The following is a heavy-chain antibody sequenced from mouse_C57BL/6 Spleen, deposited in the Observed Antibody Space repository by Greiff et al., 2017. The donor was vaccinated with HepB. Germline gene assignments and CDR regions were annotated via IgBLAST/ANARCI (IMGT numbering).Heavy chain of an antibody. CDR2: IDPSDSET. V-gene: IGHV1-52*01. CDR1: GYTFTSYW. J-gene: IGHJ3*01. D-gene: IGHD2-2*01. Sequence: QVQLQQPGAELVRPGSSVKLSCKASGYTFTSYWMHWVKQRPIQGLEWIGNIDPSDSETHYNQKFKDKATLTVDKSSSTAYMQLSSLTSEDSAVYYCARWEWLPAWFAYWGKGTLVTVSA. CDR3: ARWEWLPAWFAY.